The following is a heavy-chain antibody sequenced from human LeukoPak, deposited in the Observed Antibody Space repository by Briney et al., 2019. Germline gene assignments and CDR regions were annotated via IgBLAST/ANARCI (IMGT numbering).Heavy chain of an antibody. D-gene: IGHD2-15*01. V-gene: IGHV3-21*01. J-gene: IGHJ5*02. CDR3: ARDLGCSGGSCYSWWFDP. CDR1: GFTFSSYS. CDR2: ISSSSSYI. Sequence: PGGSLRLSCAASGFTFSSYSMNWVRQAPGKGLEWVSFISSSSSYIYYADSVKGRFTISRDNAKNSLYLQMNSLRAEDTAVYYCARDLGCSGGSCYSWWFDPWGQGTLVTVSS.